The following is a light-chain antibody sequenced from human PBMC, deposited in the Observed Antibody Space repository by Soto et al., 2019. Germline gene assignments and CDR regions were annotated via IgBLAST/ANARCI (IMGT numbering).Light chain of an antibody. V-gene: IGLV2-14*01. CDR3: SSYTSSSTLEYV. CDR1: SSDVGGYNY. J-gene: IGLJ1*01. Sequence: QSALTQPASASGSPGQSITISCTGTSSDVGGYNYVSWYQQHPGKAPKLMIYEVSYRPSGVSDRFSGSKSGNTASLTITGLQAEDEADYYCSSYTSSSTLEYVFGTGTKVTDL. CDR2: EVS.